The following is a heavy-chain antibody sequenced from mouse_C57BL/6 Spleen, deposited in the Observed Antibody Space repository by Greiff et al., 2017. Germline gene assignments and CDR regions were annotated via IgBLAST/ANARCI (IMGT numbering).Heavy chain of an antibody. D-gene: IGHD1-1*02. CDR2: IWTGGGT. V-gene: IGHV2-9-1*01. CDR1: GFSLTSYA. J-gene: IGHJ4*01. Sequence: VNVVESGPGLVAPSQSLSITCTVSGFSLTSYAISWVRQPPGKGLEWLGVIWTGGGTNYNSALKSRLSISKDNSKSQVFLKMNSLQTDDTARYYCARNGGDDYDAMDYWGQGTSVTVSS. CDR3: ARNGGDDYDAMDY.